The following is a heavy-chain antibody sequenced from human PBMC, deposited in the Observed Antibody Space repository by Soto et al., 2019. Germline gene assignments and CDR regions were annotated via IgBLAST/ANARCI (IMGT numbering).Heavy chain of an antibody. V-gene: IGHV4-4*07. CDR2: IYTSGST. J-gene: IGHJ6*02. D-gene: IGHD1-26*01. CDR1: GDSISSYY. Sequence: SETLSLTCTVSGDSISSYYWSWIRQPAGKGLEWIGRIYTSGSTNYNPSLKSRVTMSVDTSKNQFSLNLRSVTAADKAVSYCARDSSVGAYYYGMDVWGQGTTVTVSS. CDR3: ARDSSVGAYYYGMDV.